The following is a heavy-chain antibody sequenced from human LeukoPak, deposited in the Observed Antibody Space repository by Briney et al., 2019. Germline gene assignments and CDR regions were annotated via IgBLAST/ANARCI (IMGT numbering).Heavy chain of an antibody. CDR2: INWNGGST. CDR1: GFTFDDYG. Sequence: GGSLRLSCAASGFTFDDYGMSWVRQAPGKGLEWVSGINWNGGSTGYADSVKGRFTISRDNAKNSLYLQMNSLRAEDTAVYYCAKSSPPPLRYWGQGTLVTVSS. V-gene: IGHV3-20*04. CDR3: AKSSPPPLRY. J-gene: IGHJ4*02.